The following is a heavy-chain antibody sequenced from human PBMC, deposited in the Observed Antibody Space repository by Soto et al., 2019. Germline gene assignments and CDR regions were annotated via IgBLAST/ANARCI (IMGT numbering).Heavy chain of an antibody. CDR2: IIPIFGTA. CDR1: GVTFSSYA. D-gene: IGHD3-22*01. J-gene: IGHJ6*02. V-gene: IGHV1-69*06. CDR3: ARDHLKDYYDSSGYPYYGMDV. Sequence: SLKFSCKAYGVTFSSYAISWVRQAPGQGLEWMGGIIPIFGTANYAQKFQGRVTITADKSTSTAYMELSSLRSEDTAVYYCARDHLKDYYDSSGYPYYGMDVWGQGTTVTVSS.